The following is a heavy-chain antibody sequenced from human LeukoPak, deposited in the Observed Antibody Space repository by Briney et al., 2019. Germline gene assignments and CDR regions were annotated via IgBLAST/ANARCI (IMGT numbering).Heavy chain of an antibody. CDR1: GGSISSSY. Sequence: KPSETLSLTCTVSGGSISSSYWSWIRQPPGKGLEWIGYIYYSGSTNYNPSFKSRVTISVDTSKNQFSLKLTSVTAADTAVYYCTRGDSFDYWGQGALVTVSS. V-gene: IGHV4-59*01. CDR2: IYYSGST. CDR3: TRGDSFDY. J-gene: IGHJ4*02.